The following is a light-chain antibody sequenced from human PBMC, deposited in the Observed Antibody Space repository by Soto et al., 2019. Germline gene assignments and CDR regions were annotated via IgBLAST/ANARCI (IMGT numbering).Light chain of an antibody. V-gene: IGLV7-46*01. J-gene: IGLJ1*01. CDR3: LLSYNGPYV. Sequence: QAVVTQEPSLTVSPVGTVTLTWCSSTGAVTNGHYPYWFQQKPGQAPRTLIYDTTNRHSWTPARFSGSLLGGKAALTLSGAQPEDEAEYYCLLSYNGPYVFGTGTKVTVL. CDR2: DTT. CDR1: TGAVTNGHY.